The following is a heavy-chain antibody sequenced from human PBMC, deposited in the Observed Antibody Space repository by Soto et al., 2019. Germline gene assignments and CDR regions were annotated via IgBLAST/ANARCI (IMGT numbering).Heavy chain of an antibody. D-gene: IGHD3-3*01. CDR1: GYTFTSYA. CDR2: INAGNGNT. J-gene: IGHJ6*02. V-gene: IGHV1-3*01. Sequence: GASVKVSCKASGYTFTSYAMHWVRQAPGQRLEWMGWINAGNGNTKYSQKFQGRVTITRDTSASTAYMELSSLRSEDTAVYYCARELREYDFWSGYRPTLYYYYGMDVWGQGTTVTVSS. CDR3: ARELREYDFWSGYRPTLYYYYGMDV.